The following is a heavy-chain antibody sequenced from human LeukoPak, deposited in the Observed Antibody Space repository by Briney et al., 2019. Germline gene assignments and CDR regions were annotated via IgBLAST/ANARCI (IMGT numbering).Heavy chain of an antibody. CDR1: GDSIDIYY. D-gene: IGHD6-25*01. J-gene: IGHJ6*03. CDR2: IYTTGST. V-gene: IGHV4-4*07. CDR3: ASSAATYYSYFYYYMGV. Sequence: PSETLSLTCSVSGDSIDIYYWSWIRQSAGRGLEWIGRIYTTGSTNYNPSLKSRVTISVDTSKNQFSLILSSVTAADTAVYYCASSAATYYSYFYYYMGVWGNGTTVTVSS.